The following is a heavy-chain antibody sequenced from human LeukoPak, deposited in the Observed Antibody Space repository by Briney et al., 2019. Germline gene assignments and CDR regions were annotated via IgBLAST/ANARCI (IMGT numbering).Heavy chain of an antibody. J-gene: IGHJ5*02. D-gene: IGHD3-22*01. CDR3: ATDRGYYDTIGYTYNWFDP. V-gene: IGHV4-34*01. CDR2: INHSGST. CDR1: GGSFSGYY. Sequence: SETLSLTCAVYGGSFSGYYWSWIRQPPGKGLEWIGEINHSGSTNYNPSLKSRVTISVDTSKNQFSLRLSSVTAADTAVYYCATDRGYYDTIGYTYNWFDPWGQGTLVTVSS.